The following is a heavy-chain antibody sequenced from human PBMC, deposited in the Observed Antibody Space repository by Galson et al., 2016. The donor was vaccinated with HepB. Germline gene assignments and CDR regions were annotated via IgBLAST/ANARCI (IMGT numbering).Heavy chain of an antibody. CDR2: INPNNGGT. CDR3: ARVGYYGSGSFDH. V-gene: IGHV1-2*02. Sequence: QSGAEVKKPGASVKVSCKASGYTFTVYYIHWVRQAPGQGLEWMGWINPNNGGTNYAQNFQGRVTMTRDTSISTAYMELRRLRSDDTAVYYCARVGYYGSGSFDHWGQGTLVTVSS. J-gene: IGHJ4*02. D-gene: IGHD3-10*01. CDR1: GYTFTVYY.